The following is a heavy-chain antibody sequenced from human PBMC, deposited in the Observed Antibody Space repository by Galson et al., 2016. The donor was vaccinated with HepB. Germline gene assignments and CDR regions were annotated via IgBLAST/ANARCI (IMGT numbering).Heavy chain of an antibody. J-gene: IGHJ4*02. Sequence: SETLSLTCAVSGASIRSSTWWSWVRQPPGKGLEWIGEIYHSGTTNYNPSLKSRVTISVDKSKNHFSLNLTSLTAADTAVYYCAREPVVGGYYFDYWGQGTPVTVSS. V-gene: IGHV4-4*02. CDR1: GASIRSSTW. D-gene: IGHD3-10*01. CDR2: IYHSGTT. CDR3: AREPVVGGYYFDY.